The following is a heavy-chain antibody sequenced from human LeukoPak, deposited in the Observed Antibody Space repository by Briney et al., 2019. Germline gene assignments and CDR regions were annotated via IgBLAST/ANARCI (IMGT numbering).Heavy chain of an antibody. V-gene: IGHV1-2*02. CDR2: INPNSGET. J-gene: IGHJ4*02. CDR3: ARDRDYSNTERGFDY. D-gene: IGHD4-11*01. Sequence: ASVTVSCKPSGYTFSDYYIHWVRQAPGQGLEWMGWINPNSGETKSAQKFQGRVTMTGGTSISTAYMELRRVTSDDTAVYYCARDRDYSNTERGFDYWGQGTLVTVSS. CDR1: GYTFSDYY.